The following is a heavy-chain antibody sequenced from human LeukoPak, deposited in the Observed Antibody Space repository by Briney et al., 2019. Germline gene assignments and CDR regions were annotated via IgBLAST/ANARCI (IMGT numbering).Heavy chain of an antibody. CDR2: IHWNDDK. J-gene: IGHJ4*02. D-gene: IGHD3-3*01. CDR3: AHSRRDYDSWSGYYMGEALDY. CDR1: GFSLSTSGVG. V-gene: IGHV2-5*01. Sequence: ESGPTLAKPTQPLTLTCTFSGFSLSTSGVGVGWIRQPPGKALEWLPLIHWNDDKRYSPSLKSRLTITKDTSKNQVVLTMTNMDPVDTATYYCAHSRRDYDSWSGYYMGEALDYWGQGTLVTVSS.